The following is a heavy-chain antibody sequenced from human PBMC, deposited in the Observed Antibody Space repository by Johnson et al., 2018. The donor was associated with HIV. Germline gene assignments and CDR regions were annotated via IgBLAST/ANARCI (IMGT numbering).Heavy chain of an antibody. CDR3: TRVSSTSWALDI. V-gene: IGHV3-66*01. Sequence: VQLVESGGGLVQPGGSLRLSCAASGFPVSSNYRSWVRQAPGQGLEWVSVIYSGGSTYYADSVMGRFTISRDTSKNTLDLQMNSLRGDDTAVYYCTRVSSTSWALDIWGQGTLVTVSS. D-gene: IGHD2-15*01. CDR1: GFPVSSNY. J-gene: IGHJ3*02. CDR2: IYSGGST.